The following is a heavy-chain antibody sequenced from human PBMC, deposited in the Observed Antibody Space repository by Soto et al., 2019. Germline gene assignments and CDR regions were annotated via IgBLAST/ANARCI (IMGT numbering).Heavy chain of an antibody. CDR2: IYYSGST. V-gene: IGHV4-59*04. D-gene: IGHD5-12*01. CDR3: ARQGDGYNFGPWY. CDR1: GGSLSSYY. J-gene: IGHJ4*02. Sequence: SETLSLTCTVSGGSLSSYYWSWIRQPPGKGLEWIGYIYYSGSTYYNPSLKSRVTISVDTSKNQFSLKLSSVTAADTAVYYCARQGDGYNFGPWYWGQGTLVNVSS.